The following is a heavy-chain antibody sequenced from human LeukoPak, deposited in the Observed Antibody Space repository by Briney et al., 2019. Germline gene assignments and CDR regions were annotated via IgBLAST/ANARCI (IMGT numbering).Heavy chain of an antibody. CDR2: IYYSGST. Sequence: SETLSLTCTVSGYSISSSNWWGWIRQSPGKGLEWIGYIYYSGSTYYNPSLKSRVTMSVDTSKNQFSLKLSSVTAVDTAVYYCARYDILTGLQGGFFDYWGQGTLVTVSS. D-gene: IGHD3-9*01. J-gene: IGHJ4*02. CDR3: ARYDILTGLQGGFFDY. V-gene: IGHV4-28*01. CDR1: GYSISSSNW.